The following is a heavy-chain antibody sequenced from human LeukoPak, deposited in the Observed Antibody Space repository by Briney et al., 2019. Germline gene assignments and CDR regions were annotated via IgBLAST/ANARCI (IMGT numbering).Heavy chain of an antibody. CDR1: GFTFSSYA. CDR3: AKDRGFYSGYGN. Sequence: GGSLRLSCAASGFTFSSYAMSWVRQAPGKGLEWVSAISGSGGSTYYADFVKGRFTISRDNSKNTLDLQMNSLRAEDTAVYYCAKDRGFYSGYGNWGQGTLVTVSS. D-gene: IGHD5-12*01. J-gene: IGHJ4*02. V-gene: IGHV3-23*01. CDR2: ISGSGGST.